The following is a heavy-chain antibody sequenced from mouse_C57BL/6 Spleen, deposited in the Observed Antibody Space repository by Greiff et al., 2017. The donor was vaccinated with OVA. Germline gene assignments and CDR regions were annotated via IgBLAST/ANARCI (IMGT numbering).Heavy chain of an antibody. CDR2: IWGVGST. CDR3: ASGHAQPFAY. V-gene: IGHV2-6*01. Sequence: QVQLKESGPGLVAPSQSLSITCTVSGFSLTSYGVDWVRQSPGKGLEWLGVIWGVGSTNYNSALKSRLSISKDNSKSQVFLKMNSLQTDDTAMYYCASGHAQPFAYWGQGTLVTVSA. J-gene: IGHJ3*01. CDR1: GFSLTSYG. D-gene: IGHD3-2*02.